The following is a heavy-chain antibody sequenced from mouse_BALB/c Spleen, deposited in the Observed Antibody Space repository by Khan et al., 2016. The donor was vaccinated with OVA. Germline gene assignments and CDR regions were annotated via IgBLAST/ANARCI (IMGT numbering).Heavy chain of an antibody. D-gene: IGHD1-1*01. CDR1: GYTFTSFW. V-gene: IGHV1S127*01. Sequence: QVQLQQSGPELVRPGASVKMSCKASGYTFTSFWIHWVKQRPGQGLEWIGMIDPSKSETRLNQNFKDKATLTVDKSSNTAYMQLGSLTSEGSAVDYCARGGYGSPFAYWGQGTLVTVSA. J-gene: IGHJ3*01. CDR2: IDPSKSET. CDR3: ARGGYGSPFAY.